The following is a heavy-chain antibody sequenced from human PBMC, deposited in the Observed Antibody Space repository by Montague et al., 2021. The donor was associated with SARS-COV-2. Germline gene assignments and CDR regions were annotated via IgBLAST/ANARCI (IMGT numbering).Heavy chain of an antibody. CDR1: GGSISDYY. Sequence: SETLSLTCSVSGGSISDYYWNWIRQPPGKGLEWIGYIYYNTGNTXYNPSLQSRVTISLDTSKNQISLNLRSVTAADTALYFCASGTGYDYYFDCWGLGTLVTVSS. V-gene: IGHV4-59*01. CDR3: ASGTGYDYYFDC. D-gene: IGHD5-12*01. J-gene: IGHJ4*02. CDR2: IYYNTGNT.